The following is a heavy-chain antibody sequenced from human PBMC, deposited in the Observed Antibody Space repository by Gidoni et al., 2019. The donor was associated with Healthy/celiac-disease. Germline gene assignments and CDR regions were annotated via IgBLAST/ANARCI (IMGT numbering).Heavy chain of an antibody. Sequence: EVQLVESGGGLVRPGGSLRLSCAASGFTFSNAWMNWVRQARGKGLESFGRIKSKTDGGTTDYAAPVKGRVTISRDDSKNTLYLQMNSLKTEDTAVYYCTTEFATYYDFWSGYRKAGYYFDYWGQGTLVTVSS. V-gene: IGHV3-15*07. D-gene: IGHD3-3*01. CDR3: TTEFATYYDFWSGYRKAGYYFDY. J-gene: IGHJ4*02. CDR1: GFTFSNAW. CDR2: IKSKTDGGTT.